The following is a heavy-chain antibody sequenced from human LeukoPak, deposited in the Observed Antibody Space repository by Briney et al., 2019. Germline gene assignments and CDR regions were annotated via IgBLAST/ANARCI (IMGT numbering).Heavy chain of an antibody. D-gene: IGHD3-10*01. V-gene: IGHV1-46*01. CDR2: INPSGGST. J-gene: IGHJ4*02. CDR3: AVPYGSGSYYNSIFDY. CDR1: GYTFTSYY. Sequence: ASVKVSCKASGYTFTSYYMHWVRQAPGQGLEWMGIINPSGGSTSCAQKFQGRVTMTRDTSTSTVYMELSSLRSEDTAVYYCAVPYGSGSYYNSIFDYWGQGTLVTVSS.